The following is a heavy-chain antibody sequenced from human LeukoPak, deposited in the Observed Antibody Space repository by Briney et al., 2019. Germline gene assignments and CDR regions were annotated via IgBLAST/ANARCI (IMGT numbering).Heavy chain of an antibody. V-gene: IGHV3-53*01. J-gene: IGHJ5*02. D-gene: IGHD6-13*01. Sequence: GGSLRLSCAASGFTVSSNYMSWVRQAPGKGLEWVSVIYSGGSTYYADSVKGRFTISRDNAKNSLYLQMNSLRAEDTAVYYCARPPGIAAAGVWFDPWGQGTLVTVSS. CDR3: ARPPGIAAAGVWFDP. CDR2: IYSGGST. CDR1: GFTVSSNY.